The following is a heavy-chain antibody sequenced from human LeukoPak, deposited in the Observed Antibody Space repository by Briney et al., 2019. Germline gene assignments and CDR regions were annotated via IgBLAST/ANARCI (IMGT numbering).Heavy chain of an antibody. CDR3: ARHRYIPSWVDY. J-gene: IGHJ4*02. Sequence: PSETLSLTCTVSGGSISSSSYYWGWICLPPGKGLEWIGSIYYSGSTYYNPSLKSRVTISVDTSKNQFSLKLNSVTAADTAVYYCARHRYIPSWVDYWGQGTLVTVSS. CDR2: IYYSGST. D-gene: IGHD1-1*01. CDR1: GGSISSSSYY. V-gene: IGHV4-39*01.